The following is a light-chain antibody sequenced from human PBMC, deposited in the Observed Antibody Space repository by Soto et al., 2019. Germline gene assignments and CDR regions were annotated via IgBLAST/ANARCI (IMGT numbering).Light chain of an antibody. CDR2: GAS. J-gene: IGKJ5*01. Sequence: EIVMAQSSALLSLSPGERATLSCRASQSVSTDLAWYQQKPGQAPRLLIRGASTRATGIPARFSGSGSGTDFTLSISSLQSEDFAVYYCQHYKNWPITFGQGTRLEIK. CDR3: QHYKNWPIT. V-gene: IGKV3-15*01. CDR1: QSVSTD.